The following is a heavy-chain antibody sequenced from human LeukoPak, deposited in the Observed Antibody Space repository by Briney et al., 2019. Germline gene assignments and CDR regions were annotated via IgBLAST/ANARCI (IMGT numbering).Heavy chain of an antibody. Sequence: PSETLSLTCTVSGGSISSYYWSWLRQPPGKGLEWIGYIYYSGSTNYNPSLKSRVTISVDTSKNQFSLKLSSVTAADTAVYCCARSYTAMVLDLDYWGQGTLVTVSS. J-gene: IGHJ4*02. D-gene: IGHD5-18*01. CDR1: GGSISSYY. CDR2: IYYSGST. V-gene: IGHV4-59*01. CDR3: ARSYTAMVLDLDY.